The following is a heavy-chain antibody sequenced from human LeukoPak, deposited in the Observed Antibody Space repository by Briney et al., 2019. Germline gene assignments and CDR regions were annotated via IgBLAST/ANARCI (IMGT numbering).Heavy chain of an antibody. CDR1: GFTFSSHG. J-gene: IGHJ4*02. CDR2: IWYDGSHK. D-gene: IGHD6-13*01. V-gene: IGHV3-33*01. Sequence: GGSLRLSCAASGFTFSSHGMHWVRQAPGKGLEWVAVIWYDGSHKYYADSVEGRFTISRDNSKNTLYLQMNSLRAEDTAVYYCARGPYSSSWYALHLDYWGQGTLVTVSS. CDR3: ARGPYSSSWYALHLDY.